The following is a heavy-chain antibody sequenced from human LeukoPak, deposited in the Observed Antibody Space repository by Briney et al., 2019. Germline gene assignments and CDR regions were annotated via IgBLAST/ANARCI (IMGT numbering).Heavy chain of an antibody. Sequence: SETLSLTCAVSGGSISSTSYYWAWIRQPPGKGLEWIGSISYSGSTYYNPSLKSRVTISVDTSKNQFSLKLTSVTAADTAVYYCARSWIQLWLGDLTFDYWGEGTLVTVSS. CDR1: GGSISSTSYY. CDR3: ARSWIQLWLGDLTFDY. CDR2: ISYSGST. J-gene: IGHJ4*02. D-gene: IGHD5-18*01. V-gene: IGHV4-39*01.